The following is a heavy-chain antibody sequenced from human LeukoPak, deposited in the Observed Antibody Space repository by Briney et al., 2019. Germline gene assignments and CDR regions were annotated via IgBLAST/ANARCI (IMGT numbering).Heavy chain of an antibody. CDR2: INWNGETT. CDR1: GFIFEDNG. J-gene: IGHJ4*02. Sequence: GGALRLSCAASGFIFEDNGMSWVRHAPGKGLEWVSGINWNGETTGYVDSVKGRFTISSDNAKNSLYLQMNSLRAEDTALYYCATHSYYYGSGSYPHYLDYWGQGTLVTVSS. D-gene: IGHD3-10*01. CDR3: ATHSYYYGSGSYPHYLDY. V-gene: IGHV3-20*04.